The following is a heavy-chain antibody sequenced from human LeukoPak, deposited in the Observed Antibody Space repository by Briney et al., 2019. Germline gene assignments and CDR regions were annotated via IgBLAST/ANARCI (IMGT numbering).Heavy chain of an antibody. D-gene: IGHD6-13*01. J-gene: IGHJ5*02. CDR3: ARHRAAAAANWFDP. Sequence: PSETLSLTCTVSGGSISSYYWIWIRQPPGKGLEWIGYIYYSGSTNYNPSLKSRVTISVDTSKNQFSLKLSSVTAADTAVYYCARHRAAAAANWFDPWGQGTLVTVSS. V-gene: IGHV4-59*08. CDR2: IYYSGST. CDR1: GGSISSYY.